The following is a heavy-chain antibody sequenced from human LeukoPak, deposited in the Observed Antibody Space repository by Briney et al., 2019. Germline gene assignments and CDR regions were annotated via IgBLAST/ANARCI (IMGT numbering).Heavy chain of an antibody. J-gene: IGHJ4*02. Sequence: GGSLRLSCAASGFTVGSYAMSWVRQAPGKGLEWVSAISTSGGSTYYADSVRGRFTISRDISKNTLYLQMSSLRVEDTAVYYCAKDERGEYYDILTGCYPQTFDYWGQGTLVTVSS. D-gene: IGHD3-9*01. CDR3: AKDERGEYYDILTGCYPQTFDY. CDR1: GFTVGSYA. V-gene: IGHV3-23*01. CDR2: ISTSGGST.